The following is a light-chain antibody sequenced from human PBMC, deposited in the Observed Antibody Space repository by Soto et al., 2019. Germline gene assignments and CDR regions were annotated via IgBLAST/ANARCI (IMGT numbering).Light chain of an antibody. J-gene: IGKJ1*01. CDR3: QQRSDWPPT. V-gene: IGKV3-11*01. CDR1: QSVGSY. CDR2: DTS. Sequence: EIVLTQSPATLSLSPGARATLSCRASQSVGSYLAWFQQTPGQAPRLLIYDTSNRATGIPARFSGSGSGTDFTLTISSLETEDVSVYYCQQRSDWPPTFGQGTKVDIK.